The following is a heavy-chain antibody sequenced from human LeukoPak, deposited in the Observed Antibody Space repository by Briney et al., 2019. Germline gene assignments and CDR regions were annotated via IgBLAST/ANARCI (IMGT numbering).Heavy chain of an antibody. D-gene: IGHD6-6*01. V-gene: IGHV4-4*08. CDR2: ISDSGST. J-gene: IGHJ4*02. CDR1: GGSVSSHY. CDR3: ATISSSGDY. Sequence: SETLSLTCTVSGGSVSSHYWSWIRQPPGKGLQWIGYISDSGSTNYNPSLKSRITISVDTSKHQFSLKVNSVTAADTAVYYCATISSSGDYWGQGILVTVSS.